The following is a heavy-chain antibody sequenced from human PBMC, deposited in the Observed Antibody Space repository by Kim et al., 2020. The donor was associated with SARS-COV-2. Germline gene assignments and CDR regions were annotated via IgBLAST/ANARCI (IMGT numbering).Heavy chain of an antibody. CDR1: GYSFTSYW. D-gene: IGHD3-9*01. J-gene: IGHJ6*02. V-gene: IGHV5-51*01. CDR2: IYPGDSDT. Sequence: GESLKISCKGSGYSFTSYWIGWVRQMPGKGLEWMGIIYPGDSDTRYSPSFQGQVTISADKSISTAYLQWSSLKASDTAMYYCARHSGYDILTGYHVPKYYYYGMDVWGQGTTVTVSS. CDR3: ARHSGYDILTGYHVPKYYYYGMDV.